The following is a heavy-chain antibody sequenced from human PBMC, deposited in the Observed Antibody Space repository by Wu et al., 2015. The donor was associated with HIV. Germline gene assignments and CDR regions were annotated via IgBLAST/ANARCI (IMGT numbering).Heavy chain of an antibody. CDR3: VRTAYCEREPCKGWVFQH. D-gene: IGHD2-21*01. CDR2: INPNSSDT. V-gene: IGHV1-2*02. Sequence: QVQLLQSGAEVKRPGASVKVSCRASGFIFKDYYIHWLRQAPGQGLEWLGWINPNSSDTDYAQKFQGRVTLTRDTAINTAYMELNSLTSDDTAMYYCVRTAYCEREPCKGWVFQHWGQGTLLIVSS. J-gene: IGHJ1*01. CDR1: GFIFKDYY.